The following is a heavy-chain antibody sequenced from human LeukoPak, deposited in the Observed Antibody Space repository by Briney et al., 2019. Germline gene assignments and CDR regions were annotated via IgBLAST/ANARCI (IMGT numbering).Heavy chain of an antibody. Sequence: PSETLSLTCAVYGGSFSGYYWSWIRQPPGKGLEWTGEINHSGSTNYNPSLKSRVTISVDTSKNQFSLKLSSVTAADTAVYYCARGPITIFGVVIRTPKSNWFDPWGQGTLVTVSS. V-gene: IGHV4-34*01. D-gene: IGHD3-3*01. CDR1: GGSFSGYY. CDR3: ARGPITIFGVVIRTPKSNWFDP. J-gene: IGHJ5*02. CDR2: INHSGST.